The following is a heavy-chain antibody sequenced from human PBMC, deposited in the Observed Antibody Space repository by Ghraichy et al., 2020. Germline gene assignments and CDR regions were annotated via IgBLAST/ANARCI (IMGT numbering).Heavy chain of an antibody. CDR2: IYWNDDK. Sequence: SGPTLVKPTQTLTLTCTFSGFSLSTSGVGVGWIRQPPGKALEWLALIYWNDDKRYSPSLKSRLTITKDTSKNQVVLTMTNMDPVDTATYYCARTHYDYVWGSYRYPDAFDIWGQGTMVTVSS. CDR3: ARTHYDYVWGSYRYPDAFDI. D-gene: IGHD3-16*02. CDR1: GFSLSTSGVG. V-gene: IGHV2-5*01. J-gene: IGHJ3*02.